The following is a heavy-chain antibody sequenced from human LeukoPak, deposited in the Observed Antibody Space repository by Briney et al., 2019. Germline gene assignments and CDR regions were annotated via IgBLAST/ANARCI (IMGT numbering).Heavy chain of an antibody. CDR3: ARLRRIWNDVEMVDY. J-gene: IGHJ4*02. CDR1: GFTFSSYG. Sequence: GGSLRLSCAASGFTFSSYGMHWVRQAPGKGLEWVAVISYDGSNKYYADSVKGRFTISRDNANNSLYLQMNSLSPEDTAVYYCARLRRIWNDVEMVDYWGQGTLVTVSS. CDR2: ISYDGSNK. V-gene: IGHV3-30*03. D-gene: IGHD1-1*01.